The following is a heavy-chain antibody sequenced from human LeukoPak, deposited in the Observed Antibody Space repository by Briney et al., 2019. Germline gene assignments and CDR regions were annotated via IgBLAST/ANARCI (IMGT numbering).Heavy chain of an antibody. J-gene: IGHJ6*03. D-gene: IGHD6-19*01. CDR1: GYSISSGFY. Sequence: SETLSLTCTVSGYSISSGFYWGCIRQPPGKGLEWIGTIYHGGNTDYNVSLKSRVTISVDTSKNQFSLKLSSVTAADTAVYYCASCSGWGLYYYYYMDVWGKGTTVTVSS. CDR2: IYHGGNT. V-gene: IGHV4-38-2*02. CDR3: ASCSGWGLYYYYYMDV.